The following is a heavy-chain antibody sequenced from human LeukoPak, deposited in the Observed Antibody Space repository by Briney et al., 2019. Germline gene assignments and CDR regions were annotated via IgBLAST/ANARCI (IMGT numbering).Heavy chain of an antibody. Sequence: GGSMRLSCAASGFTFSSYAMHWVRQAPGKGLEWVAVISYDGSNKYYADSVRDRVTISRDNAKNTLYLQMNSLRAEDTAVYFCATDSHYAMDVWGQGTTVTVSS. J-gene: IGHJ6*02. V-gene: IGHV3-30*14. CDR2: ISYDGSNK. CDR3: ATDSHYAMDV. CDR1: GFTFSSYA.